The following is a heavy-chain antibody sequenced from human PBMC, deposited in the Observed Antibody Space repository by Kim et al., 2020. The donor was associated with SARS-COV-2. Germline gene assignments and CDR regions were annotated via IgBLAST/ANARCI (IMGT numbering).Heavy chain of an antibody. CDR2: IYPGDSDT. CDR3: ARLSDDGSVGPYYPYYYGMDV. Sequence: GESLKISCKGSGYTFNTYWIGWVRQMPGKGLELMAIIYPGDSDTRYSPSFEGQVTISTDKSISTAYLQWSSLKATDTAIYYCARLSDDGSVGPYYPYYYGMDVWGQGTTVTVSS. J-gene: IGHJ6*02. D-gene: IGHD3-10*01. CDR1: GYTFNTYW. V-gene: IGHV5-51*01.